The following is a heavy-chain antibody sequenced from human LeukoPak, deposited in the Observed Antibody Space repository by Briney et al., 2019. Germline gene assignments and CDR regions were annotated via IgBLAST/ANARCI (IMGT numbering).Heavy chain of an antibody. J-gene: IGHJ6*03. CDR1: GFTFSSYG. Sequence: PGGSLRLSCAASGFTFSSYGMHWVRQAPGKGLEWVSYISSSSSTIYYADSVKGRFTISRDNAKNSLYLQMNSLRAEDTAVYYCARKTTDYYYYYMDVWGKGTTVTVSS. CDR2: ISSSSSTI. CDR3: ARKTTDYYYYYMDV. V-gene: IGHV3-48*04. D-gene: IGHD1-14*01.